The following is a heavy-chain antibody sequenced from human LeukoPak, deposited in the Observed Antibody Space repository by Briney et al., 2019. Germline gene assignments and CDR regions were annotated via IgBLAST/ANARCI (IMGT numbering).Heavy chain of an antibody. Sequence: SETLSLTCTVSDASISRYYWSWIRQPPGKGLEWIGYIYYSGSTNYNPSLKSRVTISVDTSKNQFSLKLSSVTAADTAVYYCASSSGYSSGWSDYWGQGTLVTVSS. CDR3: ASSSGYSSGWSDY. J-gene: IGHJ4*02. V-gene: IGHV4-59*12. D-gene: IGHD6-19*01. CDR1: DASISRYY. CDR2: IYYSGST.